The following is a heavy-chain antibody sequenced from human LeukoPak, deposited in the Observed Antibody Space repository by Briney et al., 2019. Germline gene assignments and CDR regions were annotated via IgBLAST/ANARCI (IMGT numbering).Heavy chain of an antibody. V-gene: IGHV4-30-4*01. Sequence: SSETLSLTCTVSGGSISGGDYYWSWIRQHPGKGLEWIGYIYYSGSTYYNPSLKSRLTISVDTSKNQFSLKLSSVTAADTAVYYCARGRGIAAAGKPTGYFQHWGQGTLVTVSS. CDR2: IYYSGST. CDR1: GGSISGGDYY. CDR3: ARGRGIAAAGKPTGYFQH. D-gene: IGHD6-13*01. J-gene: IGHJ1*01.